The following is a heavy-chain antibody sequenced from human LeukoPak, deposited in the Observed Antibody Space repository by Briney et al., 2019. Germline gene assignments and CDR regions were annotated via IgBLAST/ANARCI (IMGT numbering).Heavy chain of an antibody. CDR3: ARDGYGDYLFDY. CDR1: GFTVSDNY. J-gene: IGHJ4*02. V-gene: IGHV3-11*04. D-gene: IGHD4-17*01. Sequence: GGSLRLSCAASGFTVSDNYMNWVRQAPGKGLEWVSYISSGGSTIYYADSVKGRFTISRDNARNSLYLQMDSLRDEDTAVYYCARDGYGDYLFDYWGQGTLVTVSS. CDR2: ISSGGSTI.